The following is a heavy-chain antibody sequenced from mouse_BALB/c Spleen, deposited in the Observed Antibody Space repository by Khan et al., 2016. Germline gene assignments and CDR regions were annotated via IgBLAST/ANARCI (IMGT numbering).Heavy chain of an antibody. CDR1: GDSITSGY. V-gene: IGHV3-8*02. J-gene: IGHJ1*01. D-gene: IGHD2-4*01. Sequence: EVQLQESGPSLVKPSQTLSLTCSVTGDSITSGYWNWIRKFPGNNLEYMGYISSSGSTYYNPSLKSRISITRDTSTNQYYLQLNSVTTEDAARYYGARAGITAACWYFDVWGAGTTVTVSS. CDR2: ISSSGST. CDR3: ARAGITAACWYFDV.